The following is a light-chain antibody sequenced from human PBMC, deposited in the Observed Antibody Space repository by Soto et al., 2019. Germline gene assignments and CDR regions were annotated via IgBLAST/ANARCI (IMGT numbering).Light chain of an antibody. Sequence: QSVLTQPPSASGSPGQSVTISCTRTSSDVGGYNYVSWYQQHPGKAPKLMIYEVSKRPSGVPDRFSGSKSGNTASLPVSGLQAEDEADNYCSSYAGTTGVSGPGTKVTVL. J-gene: IGLJ1*01. CDR3: SSYAGTTGV. CDR1: SSDVGGYNY. CDR2: EVS. V-gene: IGLV2-8*01.